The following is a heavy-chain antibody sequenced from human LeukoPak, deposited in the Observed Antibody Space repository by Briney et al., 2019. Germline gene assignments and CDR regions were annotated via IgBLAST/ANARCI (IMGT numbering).Heavy chain of an antibody. CDR1: GFTFSTYS. Sequence: GGSLRLSCKASGFTFSTYSMNWVRQAPGKGLEWVSYITSSSSAKYYADSVKGRFTISRDNAENSLYLQMNSLRAEDTAVYYCTRDQEGSDYWGQGTLVTVSS. CDR2: ITSSSSAK. V-gene: IGHV3-48*01. J-gene: IGHJ4*02. CDR3: TRDQEGSDY.